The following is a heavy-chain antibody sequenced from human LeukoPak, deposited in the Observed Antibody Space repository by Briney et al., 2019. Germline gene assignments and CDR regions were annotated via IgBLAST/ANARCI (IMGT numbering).Heavy chain of an antibody. Sequence: GGSLRLSCAASGFTFSTYSMNWVRQAPGKGLEWVSFIDTTTSYIYYGDSVKGRFTISRDNAKNSLYLQMNGLRAEDTAVYYCVRGQSITLLRGVAMSDGFDIWGQGAMVTVSS. CDR1: GFTFSTYS. CDR3: VRGQSITLLRGVAMSDGFDI. V-gene: IGHV3-21*01. D-gene: IGHD3-10*01. CDR2: IDTTTSYI. J-gene: IGHJ3*02.